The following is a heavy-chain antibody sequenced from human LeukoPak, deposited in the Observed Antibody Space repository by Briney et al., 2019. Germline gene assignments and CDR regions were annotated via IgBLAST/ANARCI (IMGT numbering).Heavy chain of an antibody. CDR2: ISGGGGST. J-gene: IGHJ4*02. CDR1: GFTFSSYA. CDR3: AKRDHYDSSGYFPLFDC. Sequence: PGGSLRLSCAASGFTFSSYAMSWVRQAPGKGLEWVSGISGGGGSTFYADSVKGRFSISRDNSRNTLYLQMNSLRADDTAVYYCAKRDHYDSSGYFPLFDCWGQGTLVTVCS. V-gene: IGHV3-23*01. D-gene: IGHD3-22*01.